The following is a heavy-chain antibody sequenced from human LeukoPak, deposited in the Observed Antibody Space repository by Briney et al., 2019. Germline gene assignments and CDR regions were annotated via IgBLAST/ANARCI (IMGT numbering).Heavy chain of an antibody. D-gene: IGHD2-8*02. CDR3: ARGLQSCTGDCYFGY. CDR1: GFTFSSYS. Sequence: GGSLRLSXAASGFTFSSYSMNWVRQTPGKGLEWVSSISSTSSSYIYYADSVKGRFTISRDNAKNSLYLQMNSLRAEDTAVYYCARGLQSCTGDCYFGYWGQGTLVTVSS. V-gene: IGHV3-21*01. J-gene: IGHJ4*02. CDR2: ISSTSSSYI.